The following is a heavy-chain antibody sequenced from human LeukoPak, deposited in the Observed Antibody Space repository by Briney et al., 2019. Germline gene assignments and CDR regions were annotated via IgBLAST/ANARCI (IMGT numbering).Heavy chain of an antibody. Sequence: SETLSLTCTVSGGSISSYYWGWIRQPPGKGLEWIGYIYYSGSTNYNPSLKSRVTISVDTSKNQFSLKLSSVTAADTAVYYCARGRVGATQFDYWGQGTLVTVSS. CDR3: ARGRVGATQFDY. CDR1: GGSISSYY. D-gene: IGHD1-26*01. V-gene: IGHV4-59*01. CDR2: IYYSGST. J-gene: IGHJ4*02.